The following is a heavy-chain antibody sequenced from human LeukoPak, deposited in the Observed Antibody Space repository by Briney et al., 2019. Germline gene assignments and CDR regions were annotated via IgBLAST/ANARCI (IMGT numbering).Heavy chain of an antibody. V-gene: IGHV3-66*01. J-gene: IGHJ4*02. CDR3: ATTPGRQRLVRNY. D-gene: IGHD6-25*01. CDR2: IYSGGGT. CDR1: GFTVSSSY. Sequence: GGSLRLSCAASGFTVSSSYMNWVRQAPGKGLEWVSLIYSGGGTYYADSVKGRFTISRDNSKNTLYLQMNSLKTEDTAVYYCATTPGRQRLVRNYWGQGTLVTVSS.